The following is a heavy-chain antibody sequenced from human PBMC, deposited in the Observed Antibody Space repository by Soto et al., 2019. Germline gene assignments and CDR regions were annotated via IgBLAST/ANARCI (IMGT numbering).Heavy chain of an antibody. CDR1: GYTFTDNY. J-gene: IGHJ5*01. CDR3: AKVNKQQWVLNWFDS. V-gene: IGHV1-2*02. D-gene: IGHD6-13*01. Sequence: GASVKVSCKASGYTFTDNYVHWVRQAPGQGLEWMGWINPKSGGTHYAQKFQGRVTVTRDTSISTAHMELIRLRSDDTAVYYCAKVNKQQWVLNWFDSRSQGTLVTVSS. CDR2: INPKSGGT.